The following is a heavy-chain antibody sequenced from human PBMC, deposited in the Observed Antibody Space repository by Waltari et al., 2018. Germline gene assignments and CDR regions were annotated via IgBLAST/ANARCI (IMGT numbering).Heavy chain of an antibody. D-gene: IGHD3-10*01. CDR3: ARSFGGSGSHKFDY. V-gene: IGHV4-39*02. Sequence: QLQLQESGPGLVKPSETLSLTCVVSGGAITTSPHYWGWIRQAPGRGPEWIGSVHYSGNVYYNPSLESRVAISVDTSKNDFSLDLDSVTATDTAVYVCARSFGGSGSHKFDYWGQGILVTVSS. CDR2: VHYSGNV. CDR1: GGAITTSPHY. J-gene: IGHJ4*02.